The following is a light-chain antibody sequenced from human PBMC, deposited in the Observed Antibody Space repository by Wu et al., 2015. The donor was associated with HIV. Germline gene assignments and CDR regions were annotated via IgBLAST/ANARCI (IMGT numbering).Light chain of an antibody. CDR1: QILGRF. Sequence: EIVLTQSPVTLSLSPGERATLSCRANQILGRFLAWYQQKPGQSPRLLIYDTSTRATGVPARFSGNASGTDFTLTISSLEPEDSAIYYCQQRTNWPLISFGPGTRLEIK. CDR3: QQRTNWPLIS. J-gene: IGKJ5*01. CDR2: DTS. V-gene: IGKV3-11*01.